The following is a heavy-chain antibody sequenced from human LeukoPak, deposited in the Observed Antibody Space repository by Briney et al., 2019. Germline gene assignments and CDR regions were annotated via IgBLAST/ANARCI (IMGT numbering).Heavy chain of an antibody. J-gene: IGHJ5*02. V-gene: IGHV3-21*01. CDR3: ARDRGYYDSSGLNWFDP. CDR2: ISSSSYI. D-gene: IGHD3-22*01. Sequence: GGSLRLSCAASGFTFSSYSMNWVRQAPGKGLEWVSSISSSSYIYYADSVKGRFTISRDNAKNSLYLQMNSLRAEDTAVYYCARDRGYYDSSGLNWFDPWGQGTLVTVSS. CDR1: GFTFSSYS.